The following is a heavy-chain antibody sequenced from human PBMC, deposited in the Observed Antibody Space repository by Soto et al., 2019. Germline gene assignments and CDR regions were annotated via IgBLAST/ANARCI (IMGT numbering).Heavy chain of an antibody. Sequence: PGESLKISCKGSGYSFTSYWIGWVRQMPGKGLEWMGIIYPGDSHTIYSPSFQGQVTISADKSISTAYLQWSSLKASDTAMYYCARSYYDTSGNFDYWGQRTPVTVSS. CDR1: GYSFTSYW. D-gene: IGHD3-22*01. V-gene: IGHV5-51*01. CDR3: ARSYYDTSGNFDY. CDR2: IYPGDSHT. J-gene: IGHJ4*02.